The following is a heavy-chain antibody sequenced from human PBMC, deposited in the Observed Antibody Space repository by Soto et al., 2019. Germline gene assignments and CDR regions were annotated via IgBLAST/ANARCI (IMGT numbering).Heavy chain of an antibody. J-gene: IGHJ4*02. D-gene: IGHD2-2*03. Sequence: EVQLVESGGGSVQPGRSLRLSCAASGFSFDDYSMHWVRQGPGKGLEWVSGISWNSGDTYYADSVKGRFTISRDNAKRSLYLQMNSLRTEDTALYYCAKDNDLDRDGPFDYWGQGILVTVSS. CDR3: AKDNDLDRDGPFDY. CDR2: ISWNSGDT. V-gene: IGHV3-9*01. CDR1: GFSFDDYS.